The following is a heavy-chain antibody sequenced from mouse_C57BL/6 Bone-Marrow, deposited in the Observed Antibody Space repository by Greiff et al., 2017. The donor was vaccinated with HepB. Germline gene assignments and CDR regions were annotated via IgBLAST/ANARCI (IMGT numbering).Heavy chain of an antibody. CDR1: GYTFTSYW. CDR3: ARCSSGYWYFDV. Sequence: QVQLQQPGAELVKPGASVKMSCKASGYTFTSYWITWVKQRPGQGLEWIGNINPSNGGTNYNEKFKSKATLTVDKSSSTAYMQLSSLTSEDSAVYYCARCSSGYWYFDVWGTGTTVTVSS. CDR2: INPSNGGT. J-gene: IGHJ1*03. V-gene: IGHV1-53*01. D-gene: IGHD3-2*02.